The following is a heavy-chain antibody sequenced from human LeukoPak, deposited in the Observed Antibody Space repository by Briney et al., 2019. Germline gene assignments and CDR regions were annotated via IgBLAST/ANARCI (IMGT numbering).Heavy chain of an antibody. CDR1: GFTFSSYS. CDR2: ISSSSSYI. D-gene: IGHD2-15*01. V-gene: IGHV3-21*01. CDR3: ASYCSGGSCYSADFDY. J-gene: IGHJ4*02. Sequence: PGGSLRLSCAASGFTFSSYSMNWVRQAPGKGLEWVSSISSSSSYIYYADSVEGRFTISRDNAKNSLYLQMNSLRAEDTAVYYCASYCSGGSCYSADFDYWGQGTLVTVSS.